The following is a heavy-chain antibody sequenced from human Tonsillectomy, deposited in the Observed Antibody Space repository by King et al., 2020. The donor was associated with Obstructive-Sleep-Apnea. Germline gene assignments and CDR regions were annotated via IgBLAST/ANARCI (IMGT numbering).Heavy chain of an antibody. CDR2: IRYDGSNK. J-gene: IGHJ4*02. V-gene: IGHV3-30*02. CDR3: AKDRRVTTVLNY. Sequence: VQLVESGGGVVQPGGSLRLSCAASGFTFSSYGMHWVRQAPGKGLEWVAFIRYDGSNKYYADSVKGRFTISRDNSKNTLYLQRNSLRAEDTAVYYGAKDRRVTTVLNYWGQGTLVTVSS. D-gene: IGHD4-17*01. CDR1: GFTFSSYG.